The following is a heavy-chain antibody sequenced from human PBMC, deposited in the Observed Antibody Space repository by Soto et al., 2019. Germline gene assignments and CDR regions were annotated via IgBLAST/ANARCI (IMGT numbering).Heavy chain of an antibody. CDR1: GYTFTSYG. Sequence: ASVKVSCKASGYTFTSYGISWVRQAPGQGLEWMGWISAYNGNTNYAQKLQGRGTMTTDTSTSTAFMERRSRGSDDAVVYYCTRDQLRVRGVSSYWYFDLWGRGTLVTVSS. V-gene: IGHV1-18*01. D-gene: IGHD3-10*01. CDR2: ISAYNGNT. CDR3: TRDQLRVRGVSSYWYFDL. J-gene: IGHJ2*01.